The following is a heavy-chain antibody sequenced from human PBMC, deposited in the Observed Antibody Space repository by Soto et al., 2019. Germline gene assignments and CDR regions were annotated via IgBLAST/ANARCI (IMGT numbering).Heavy chain of an antibody. D-gene: IGHD2-15*01. CDR3: ASEYCSGGRCYGGDY. CDR1: GYTLTSYG. Sequence: ASVKVSCKASGYTLTSYGISWVRQAPGQGLEWMGWISTYNSDTKYAHKFQDRVTMTTDTSTSTAYMELRSLRSDDTAVYYCASEYCSGGRCYGGDYWGQGTLVTVSS. J-gene: IGHJ4*02. CDR2: ISTYNSDT. V-gene: IGHV1-18*01.